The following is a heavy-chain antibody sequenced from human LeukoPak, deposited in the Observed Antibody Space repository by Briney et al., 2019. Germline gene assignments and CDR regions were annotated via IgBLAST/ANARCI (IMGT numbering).Heavy chain of an antibody. J-gene: IGHJ4*02. CDR1: GYTLTELS. Sequence: ASVKVSCKVSGYTLTELSMHWVRQAPGKGLEWMGGFDPEDGETIYAQKFQGRVTMTEDTSTDTAYVELSSLRSEDTAVYYCATALAATIKGNYYFDYWGQGTLVTVSS. CDR3: ATALAATIKGNYYFDY. V-gene: IGHV1-24*01. D-gene: IGHD5-12*01. CDR2: FDPEDGET.